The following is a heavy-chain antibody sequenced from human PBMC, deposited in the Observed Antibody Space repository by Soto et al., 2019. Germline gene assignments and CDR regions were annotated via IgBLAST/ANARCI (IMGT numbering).Heavy chain of an antibody. D-gene: IGHD2-2*01. Sequence: QLQLQESGPGLVKPSETLSLTCTVSGGSISSSSYYWGWIRQHPGKGLEWIGSIYYSGSTYYNPSLKSRVPTAVDTSKNQFSLKLSSVTAADTAVYYCARHQAADIVVVPAAMSWYFDLWGRGTLVTVSS. CDR2: IYYSGST. J-gene: IGHJ2*01. CDR3: ARHQAADIVVVPAAMSWYFDL. V-gene: IGHV4-39*01. CDR1: GGSISSSSYY.